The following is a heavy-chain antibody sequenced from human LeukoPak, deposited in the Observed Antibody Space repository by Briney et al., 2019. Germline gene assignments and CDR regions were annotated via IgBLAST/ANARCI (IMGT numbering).Heavy chain of an antibody. CDR1: GGSISSSSYY. CDR3: ASQTLRQGARPTPSDY. D-gene: IGHD1-26*01. V-gene: IGHV4-39*01. J-gene: IGHJ4*02. Sequence: SETLSLTCTVSGGSISSSSYYWGWIRQPPGKGLEWIGSIYYSGSTYYNPSLKSRVTISVDTSKNQFSLKLSSVTAADTAVYYCASQTLRQGARPTPSDYWGQGTLVTVSS. CDR2: IYYSGST.